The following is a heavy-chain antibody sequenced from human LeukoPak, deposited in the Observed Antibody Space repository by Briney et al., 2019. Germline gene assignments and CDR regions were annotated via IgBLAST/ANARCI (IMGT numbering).Heavy chain of an antibody. V-gene: IGHV3-15*07. Sequence: GGTLRLSCAASGFTFNNAWMNWVRQAPGKGLEWVGRFKSKTDGGTIDYAAPVKGRFTISRDDSKNTLYLQMNSLKTEDTAVYYCTTGGYRYGDDYWGQGTLVTVSS. CDR3: TTGGYRYGDDY. D-gene: IGHD5-18*01. J-gene: IGHJ4*02. CDR1: GFTFNNAW. CDR2: FKSKTDGGTI.